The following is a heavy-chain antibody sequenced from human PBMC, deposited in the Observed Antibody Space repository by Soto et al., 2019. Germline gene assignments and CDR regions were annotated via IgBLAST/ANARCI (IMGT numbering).Heavy chain of an antibody. D-gene: IGHD3-10*01. J-gene: IGHJ6*02. Sequence: ASVKVSCKASGYTFIGYYMHWVRQAPGQGLEWMGWINPNSGGTNYAQKFQGRVTMTRDTSISTAYMELSRLRSDDTAVYYCARYRGEYYSGSGRDSGGMDVWGQGTTITVSS. CDR2: INPNSGGT. V-gene: IGHV1-2*02. CDR3: ARYRGEYYSGSGRDSGGMDV. CDR1: GYTFIGYY.